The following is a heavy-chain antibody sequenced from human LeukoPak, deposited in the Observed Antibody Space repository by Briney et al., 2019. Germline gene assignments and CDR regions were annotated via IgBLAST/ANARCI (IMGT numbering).Heavy chain of an antibody. CDR2: IYYSGST. J-gene: IGHJ4*02. Sequence: SETLSLTCTVSGGSISSGGYYWSWIRQHPGKGLEWIGYIYYSGSTYYNPSLKSRVTISVDTSKNQFSLKLSSVTAADTAVYYCARGRLSGYYPGFDYWGQGTLVTVSS. V-gene: IGHV4-31*03. CDR3: ARGRLSGYYPGFDY. D-gene: IGHD3-22*01. CDR1: GGSISSGGYY.